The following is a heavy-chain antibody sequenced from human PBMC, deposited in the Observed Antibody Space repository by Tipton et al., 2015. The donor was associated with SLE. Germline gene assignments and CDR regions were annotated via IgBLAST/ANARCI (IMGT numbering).Heavy chain of an antibody. CDR3: ARDRSQQPDAFDI. Sequence: LRLSCTVSGGSISSYYWSWIRQPAGKGLEWIGRIYASGSTNYNPSLKSRVTISVDTSKNQFSLKLSSVTAADTAVYYCARDRSQQPDAFDIWGQGTMVTVSS. J-gene: IGHJ3*02. D-gene: IGHD6-13*01. CDR2: IYASGST. V-gene: IGHV4-4*07. CDR1: GGSISSYY.